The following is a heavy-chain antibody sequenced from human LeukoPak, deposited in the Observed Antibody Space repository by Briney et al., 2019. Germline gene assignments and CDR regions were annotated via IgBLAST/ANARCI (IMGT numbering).Heavy chain of an antibody. Sequence: GGSLRLSCAASGFTFSSYAMHWVRQAPGKGLEWVAVISYAGSNKYYADSVKGRFTISRDNSKNTLYLQMNSLRAEDTAVYYCARDGARYCSGGSCYRYFQHWGQGNLVTVSS. D-gene: IGHD2-15*01. V-gene: IGHV3-30-3*01. CDR3: ARDGARYCSGGSCYRYFQH. CDR2: ISYAGSNK. CDR1: GFTFSSYA. J-gene: IGHJ1*01.